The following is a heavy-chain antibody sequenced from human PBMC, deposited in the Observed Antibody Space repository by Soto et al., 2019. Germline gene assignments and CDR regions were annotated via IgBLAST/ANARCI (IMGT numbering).Heavy chain of an antibody. Sequence: SETLSLTCSVSGGSISSGCYYWSWIRQHPGKGLEWIGYIYYSGSTYYNPSLKSRVTISVDTSKNQFSLKLSSVTAADTAVYYCARARGYSGYDTQNFDYWGQGTLVTVSS. J-gene: IGHJ4*02. CDR2: IYYSGST. CDR3: ARARGYSGYDTQNFDY. V-gene: IGHV4-31*03. D-gene: IGHD5-12*01. CDR1: GGSISSGCYY.